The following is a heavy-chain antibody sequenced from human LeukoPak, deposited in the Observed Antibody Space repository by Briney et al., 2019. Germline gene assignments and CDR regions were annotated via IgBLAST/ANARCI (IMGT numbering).Heavy chain of an antibody. CDR2: LSYDERYK. CDR3: ARVYGAEVDY. Sequence: GGSLRLSCTASEFTFSSYSMHWVRQAPGRGLDWVAFLSYDERYKFYEDSVKGRFTISRDISNNTVFLQMNSLRPADTAVYFCARVYGAEVDYWGQGTLVSVSS. D-gene: IGHD4/OR15-4a*01. CDR1: EFTFSSYS. J-gene: IGHJ4*02. V-gene: IGHV3-30*04.